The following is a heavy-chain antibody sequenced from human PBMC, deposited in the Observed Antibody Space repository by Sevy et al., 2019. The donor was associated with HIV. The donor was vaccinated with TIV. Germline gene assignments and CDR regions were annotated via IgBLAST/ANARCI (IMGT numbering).Heavy chain of an antibody. V-gene: IGHV3-11*01. Sequence: GESLKISCAASGFTFSDYYMSWIRQAPGKGLEWVSYISSSGSTIYYADSVKGRFTISRDNAKNSLYLQMNSLRAEDTAVYYCARTQTHLGQVRGAAYYYYGMDVWGQGTTVTVSS. J-gene: IGHJ6*02. CDR3: ARTQTHLGQVRGAAYYYYGMDV. CDR1: GFTFSDYY. CDR2: ISSSGSTI. D-gene: IGHD3-10*01.